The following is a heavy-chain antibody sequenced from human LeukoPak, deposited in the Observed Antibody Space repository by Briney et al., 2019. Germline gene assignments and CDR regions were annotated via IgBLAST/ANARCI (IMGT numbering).Heavy chain of an antibody. CDR2: ISSRGST. CDR3: ARDIRNSGSYYSDN. D-gene: IGHD1-26*01. J-gene: IGHJ4*02. V-gene: IGHV4-39*07. Sequence: SETLSLTCNVSGGFISSSTYYWGWIRQPPGKGLEWIGRISSRGSTQYNPSLNSRVIMSVDTSRNQFSLRVTSVTAADTAVYYCARDIRNSGSYYSDNWGQGTLVTVSS. CDR1: GGFISSSTYY.